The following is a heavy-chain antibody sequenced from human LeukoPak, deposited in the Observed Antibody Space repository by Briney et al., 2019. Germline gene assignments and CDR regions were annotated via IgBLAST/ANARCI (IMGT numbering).Heavy chain of an antibody. Sequence: GGSLRLSCAASGFTFSSYSMNWVRQAPGKGLEWVSSISSSSYIYYADSVKGRFTISRDNAKTSLYLQMNSLRAEDTAVYYCARGQFWSGYWYAFDIWGQGTMVTVSS. CDR2: ISSSSYI. CDR1: GFTFSSYS. D-gene: IGHD3-3*01. CDR3: ARGQFWSGYWYAFDI. J-gene: IGHJ3*02. V-gene: IGHV3-21*01.